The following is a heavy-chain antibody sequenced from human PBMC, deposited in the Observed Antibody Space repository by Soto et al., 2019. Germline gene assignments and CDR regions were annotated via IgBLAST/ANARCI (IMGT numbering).Heavy chain of an antibody. V-gene: IGHV4-4*02. CDR1: GGSISSSNW. J-gene: IGHJ4*02. Sequence: SETLSLTCAVSGGSISSSNWWSWVRQPPGKGLEWIGEIYHSGSTNYNPSLKSRVTISVDKSKNQFSLKLSSVTAADTAVYYCARGGITMVRGVIIRPFDYWGQGTLVTVS. D-gene: IGHD3-10*01. CDR2: IYHSGST. CDR3: ARGGITMVRGVIIRPFDY.